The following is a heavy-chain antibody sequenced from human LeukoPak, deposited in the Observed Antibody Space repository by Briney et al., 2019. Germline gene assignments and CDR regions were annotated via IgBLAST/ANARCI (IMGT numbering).Heavy chain of an antibody. CDR1: GFAFNGHG. CDR3: ARSPSSGDGYGPIYYFDS. J-gene: IGHJ4*02. D-gene: IGHD5-12*01. CDR2: ISSSSSNI. Sequence: PGGSLRLSCAASGFAFNGHGMNWVRQAPGKGLEWVSYISSSSSNIYSADFVKGRFSISRDNAKNSVYLQMNSLRDEDTAVYYCARSPSSGDGYGPIYYFDSWGQGTLVTVSS. V-gene: IGHV3-48*02.